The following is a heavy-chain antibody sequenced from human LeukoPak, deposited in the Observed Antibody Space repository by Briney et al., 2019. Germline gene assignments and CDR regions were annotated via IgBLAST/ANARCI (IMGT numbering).Heavy chain of an antibody. J-gene: IGHJ3*02. Sequence: SENLSLTCTVSGGSISSYYWSWLRQPPGKGLEWLGYIYYSGSTNYIPSLKSRVTISGDTSKNQFSLKLSSVTAADTAVYYCASSIPVKMEGGAFDIWGQGTMVTVSS. CDR3: ASSIPVKMEGGAFDI. CDR2: IYYSGST. CDR1: GGSISSYY. V-gene: IGHV4-59*01. D-gene: IGHD5-24*01.